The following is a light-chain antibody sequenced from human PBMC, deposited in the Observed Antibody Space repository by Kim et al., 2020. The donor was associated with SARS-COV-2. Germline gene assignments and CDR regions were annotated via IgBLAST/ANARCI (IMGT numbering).Light chain of an antibody. CDR1: QSINSW. CDR2: DAS. J-gene: IGKJ1*01. V-gene: IGKV1-5*01. CDR3: QHYNNFPPWT. Sequence: SVGDRVTITCRARQSINSWLAWDQQKPGKAPKLLIYDASSLESGVPSRVSGSGSGTEFTFTISSLQPDDFATYFCQHYNNFPPWTFGQGTKVDIK.